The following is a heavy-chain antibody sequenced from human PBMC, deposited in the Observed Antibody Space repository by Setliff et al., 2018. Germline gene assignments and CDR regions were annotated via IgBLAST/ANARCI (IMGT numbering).Heavy chain of an antibody. J-gene: IGHJ1*01. CDR2: IKSDGSST. CDR1: GFTFSSFW. V-gene: IGHV3-74*01. CDR3: ARDNWGPEH. Sequence: GGSLRLSCAASGFTFSSFWMHWVRQAPGKGLVWVSRIKSDGSSTTYADSVKGRFTISRDNAKNTLYLQMNGLRAEDTAVYYCARDNWGPEHWGQGTLVTVSS. D-gene: IGHD7-27*01.